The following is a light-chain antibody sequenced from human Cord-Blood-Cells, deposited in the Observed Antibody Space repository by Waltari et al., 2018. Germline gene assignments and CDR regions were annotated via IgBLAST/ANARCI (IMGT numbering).Light chain of an antibody. CDR1: QSVSSSY. CDR3: QQYGSSLYT. Sequence: EIVLTQSPGTLSLSPGDRATLPCRASQSVSSSYLAWYQQKLGQAPSLLIYGAASRATGIPDRFSGSGSGTDFTLTISRLEPEDFAVYYCQQYGSSLYTFGQGTKLEIK. CDR2: GAA. V-gene: IGKV3-20*01. J-gene: IGKJ2*01.